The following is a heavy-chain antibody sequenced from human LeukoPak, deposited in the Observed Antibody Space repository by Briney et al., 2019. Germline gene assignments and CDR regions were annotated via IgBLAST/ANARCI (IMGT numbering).Heavy chain of an antibody. D-gene: IGHD2-2*01. CDR2: IIPIFGTA. CDR1: GGTFSSYA. CDR3: ARGYCSSTSSYPADN. V-gene: IGHV1-69*01. J-gene: IGHJ3*02. Sequence: SVKVPCKACGGTFSSYAISWVRQAPGQGLEWMGGIIPIFGTANYAQKFQGRATITADESTSTAYMELSSLRSEDTAVYYCARGYCSSTSSYPADNWGQGIMVTVSS.